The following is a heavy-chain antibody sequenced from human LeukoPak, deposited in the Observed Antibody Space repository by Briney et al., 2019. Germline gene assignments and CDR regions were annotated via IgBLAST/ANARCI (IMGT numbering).Heavy chain of an antibody. CDR3: AKDGGPLSTTEVTSSLEY. CDR2: IRYDGSNK. V-gene: IGHV3-30*02. D-gene: IGHD4-23*01. Sequence: GGSLRLSCAASGFTFSSYGMHWVRQAPGKGLEWVAFIRYDGSNKYYADSVKGRFTISRDNSKNTLYLQMNSLRAEDTAVYYCAKDGGPLSTTEVTSSLEYWGQGTLVTVSS. CDR1: GFTFSSYG. J-gene: IGHJ4*02.